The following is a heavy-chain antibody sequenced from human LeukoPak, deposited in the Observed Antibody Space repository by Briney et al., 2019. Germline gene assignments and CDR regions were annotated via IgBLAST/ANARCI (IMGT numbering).Heavy chain of an antibody. D-gene: IGHD3-22*01. CDR2: IKQDGSEK. J-gene: IGHJ4*02. V-gene: IGHV3-7*01. Sequence: GGSLRLSCAASGFSFRSYRMTWVRQAPGKGLEWVANIKQDGSEKYYGDSVKGRFTISRDNAKNLLYLQMNSLRAEDTAVYYCARDYDEGWTDYWGQGTLVTVSS. CDR3: ARDYDEGWTDY. CDR1: GFSFRSYR.